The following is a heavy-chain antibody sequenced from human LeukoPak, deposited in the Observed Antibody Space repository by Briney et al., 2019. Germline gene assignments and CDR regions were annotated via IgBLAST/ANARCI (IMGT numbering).Heavy chain of an antibody. D-gene: IGHD4-17*01. CDR3: AKERSAVTTGLFDS. Sequence: PGGSLRLSCAASGFTFSTYAVSWVRQAPGKGLEWVSAISTSGDNTYYADSVKGRFTISRDNSKNTLYLQTNSLRVEDTAIYYCAKERSAVTTGLFDSWGQGTLVTVSS. CDR1: GFTFSTYA. V-gene: IGHV3-23*01. J-gene: IGHJ4*02. CDR2: ISTSGDNT.